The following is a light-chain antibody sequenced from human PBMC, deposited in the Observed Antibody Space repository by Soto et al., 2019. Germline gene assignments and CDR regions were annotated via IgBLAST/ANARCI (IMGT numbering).Light chain of an antibody. CDR3: CSYAGTYTVV. V-gene: IGLV2-11*01. J-gene: IGLJ2*01. CDR2: EVS. CDR1: SSDVGDYNY. Sequence: QSVLTQPRSVSRSPGQSVTISCTGTSSDVGDYNYVSWYQQHPGKAPKFIIYEVSKRPSGVPDRFSGSKSGNTASLTISGLQAEDEADYYCCSYAGTYTVVFGGGTKVTVL.